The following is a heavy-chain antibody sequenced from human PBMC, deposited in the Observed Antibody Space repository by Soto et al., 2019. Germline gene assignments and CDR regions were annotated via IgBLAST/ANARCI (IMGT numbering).Heavy chain of an antibody. CDR1: GFTFSKYA. Sequence: DVQVLESGGGLVQPGWSLGLSCAASGFTFSKYAMSGARQAPGKGLEWVSGTSSSGDNTYYADSVRGRFTISRENSKNVLYLQMHSLGAEDTAVYYCAKDRDYADYRPDSWGQGTLVTVSS. D-gene: IGHD4-17*01. CDR2: TSSSGDNT. J-gene: IGHJ5*01. CDR3: AKDRDYADYRPDS. V-gene: IGHV3-23*01.